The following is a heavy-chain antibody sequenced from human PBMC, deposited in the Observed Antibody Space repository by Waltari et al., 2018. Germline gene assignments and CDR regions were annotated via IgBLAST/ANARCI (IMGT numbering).Heavy chain of an antibody. CDR2: ISYEGSNK. CDR1: GFTFSSYA. CDR3: AIESSGSYIDC. D-gene: IGHD1-26*01. V-gene: IGHV3-30-3*01. J-gene: IGHJ4*02. Sequence: QVQLVESGGGVVQPGRSLRLSCAASGFTFSSYAMHWVRQAPGKGLEWVAVISYEGSNKYYADSVKCRFTISRDNSKNTLYLQMNSLRAEDTAVYYCAIESSGSYIDCWGQGTLVTVSS.